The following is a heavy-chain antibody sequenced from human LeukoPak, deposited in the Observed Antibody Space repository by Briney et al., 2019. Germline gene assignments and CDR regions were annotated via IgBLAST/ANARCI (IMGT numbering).Heavy chain of an antibody. CDR2: INHSGST. CDR3: ARKRRARDCSSTSCYIDY. CDR1: GGSFSGYY. J-gene: IGHJ4*02. V-gene: IGHV4-34*01. Sequence: SETLSLTCAVYGGSFSGYYWSWIRQPPGKGLEWIGEINHSGSTNYNPSLKSRVTISVDTSKNQFSLKLSSVTAADTAVYYCARKRRARDCSSTSCYIDYWGQGTLVTVSS. D-gene: IGHD2-2*02.